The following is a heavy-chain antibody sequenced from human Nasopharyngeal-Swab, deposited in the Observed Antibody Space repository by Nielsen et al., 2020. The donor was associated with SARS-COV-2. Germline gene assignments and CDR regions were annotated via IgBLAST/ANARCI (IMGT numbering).Heavy chain of an antibody. D-gene: IGHD2-15*01. V-gene: IGHV4-39*01. CDR2: IYYSGST. CDR1: GGSISSSSYY. J-gene: IGHJ5*02. CDR3: ARRAVLGSYCSGGSCYSGGFDP. Sequence: SETLSLTCTVPGGSISSSSYYWGWIRQPPGKGLEWIGSIYYSGSTYYNPSLKSRVTISVDTSKNQFSLKLSSVTAADTAAYYCARRAVLGSYCSGGSCYSGGFDPWGQGTLVTVSS.